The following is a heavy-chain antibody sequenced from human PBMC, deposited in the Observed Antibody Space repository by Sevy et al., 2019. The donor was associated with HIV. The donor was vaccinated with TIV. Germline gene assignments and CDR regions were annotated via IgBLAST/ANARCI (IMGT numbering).Heavy chain of an antibody. D-gene: IGHD3-10*01. CDR3: ATGRWYRGVIISNLDGFHI. Sequence: ASVKVSCKVSGYTLNELSMHWVRQAPGKGLEWMGGFDPEDGETIYAQKFQGRVTMTEDTSTDTAYMELSSLRSEDTAVYYCATGRWYRGVIISNLDGFHIWGQGTMVTVSS. V-gene: IGHV1-24*01. CDR1: GYTLNELS. CDR2: FDPEDGET. J-gene: IGHJ3*02.